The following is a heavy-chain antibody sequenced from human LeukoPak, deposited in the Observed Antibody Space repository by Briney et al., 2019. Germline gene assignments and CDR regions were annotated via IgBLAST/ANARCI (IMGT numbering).Heavy chain of an antibody. CDR3: ARRPAFYFDY. CDR2: IYPADSDT. J-gene: IGHJ4*02. Sequence: GESLKISFQISGYIFTTYWIAWVRQMPGKGLEWMGVIYPADSDTKYSPSLQGQVTFSVDKSINTAYLQWNSLKASDTAIYYCARRPAFYFDYWGQGTLVTVSS. D-gene: IGHD6-6*01. V-gene: IGHV5-51*01. CDR1: GYIFTTYW.